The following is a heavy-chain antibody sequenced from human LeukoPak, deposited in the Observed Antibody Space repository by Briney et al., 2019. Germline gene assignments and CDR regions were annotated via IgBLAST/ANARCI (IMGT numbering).Heavy chain of an antibody. V-gene: IGHV4-39*01. J-gene: IGHJ6*03. D-gene: IGHD1-26*01. Sequence: SETLSLTCTVSGGSISSSSYYWGWIRQPPGKGLEWIGSIYYSGSTYYNPSLKSRVTISVDTSKNQFSLKLSSVTAADTAVYYCARQRDSGSYYYYYYMDVWGKGTTVTVSS. CDR3: ARQRDSGSYYYYYYMDV. CDR1: GGSISSSSYY. CDR2: IYYSGST.